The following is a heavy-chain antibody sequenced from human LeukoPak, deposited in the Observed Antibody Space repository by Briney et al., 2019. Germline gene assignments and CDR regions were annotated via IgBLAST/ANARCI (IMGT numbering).Heavy chain of an antibody. CDR1: GFSFSSFA. CDR3: AKRITEAAGIYFDS. CDR2: IYGGGTNT. V-gene: IGHV3-23*01. J-gene: IGHJ4*02. D-gene: IGHD6-19*01. Sequence: GGSLRLSCAGSGFSFSSFAMTWVRQAPGKGLEWVSTIYGGGTNTFYADSVKGRFTISRDDSKNMRFLEVDSLRPEDTAVYFCAKRITEAAGIYFDSWGQGTLVTVSS.